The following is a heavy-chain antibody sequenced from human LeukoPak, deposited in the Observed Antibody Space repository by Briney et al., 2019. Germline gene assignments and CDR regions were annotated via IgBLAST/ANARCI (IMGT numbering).Heavy chain of an antibody. D-gene: IGHD6-19*01. Sequence: PGGSLRLSCAASGFSFSSYDMHWVRQAPAKGLEWVAVISYDGSNKFYADSVKGRFTVSRDNSRNTLYLQMNSLRAEDTAVYYCAKMQWLATNYYWGQGTLVTVSS. V-gene: IGHV3-30*18. CDR2: ISYDGSNK. CDR1: GFSFSSYD. CDR3: AKMQWLATNYY. J-gene: IGHJ4*02.